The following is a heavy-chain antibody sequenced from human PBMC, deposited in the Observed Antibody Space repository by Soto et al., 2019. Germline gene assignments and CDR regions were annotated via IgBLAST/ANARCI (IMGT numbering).Heavy chain of an antibody. Sequence: GGSLRLSCAASGFTFSSYGMHWVRQAPGKGLEWVAVIWYDGSNKYYADSVKGRFTISRDNSKNTLYLQMNSLRAEDTAVYYCARPSGYSSSWLDYWGQGTLVTVSS. CDR3: ARPSGYSSSWLDY. D-gene: IGHD6-13*01. V-gene: IGHV3-33*01. J-gene: IGHJ4*02. CDR2: IWYDGSNK. CDR1: GFTFSSYG.